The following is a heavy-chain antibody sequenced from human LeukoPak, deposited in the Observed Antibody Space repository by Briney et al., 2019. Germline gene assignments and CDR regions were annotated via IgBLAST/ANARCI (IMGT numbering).Heavy chain of an antibody. CDR3: ARDRYRYSGSYLGSLDY. D-gene: IGHD1-26*01. Sequence: SETLSLTCAVYGGSFSGYYWSWIRQPPGKGLEWIGEINHSGSTNYNPSLKSRVTISVDTSKNQFSLKLSSVTAADTAVYYCARDRYRYSGSYLGSLDYWGQGTLVTVSS. V-gene: IGHV4-34*01. CDR1: GGSFSGYY. CDR2: INHSGST. J-gene: IGHJ4*02.